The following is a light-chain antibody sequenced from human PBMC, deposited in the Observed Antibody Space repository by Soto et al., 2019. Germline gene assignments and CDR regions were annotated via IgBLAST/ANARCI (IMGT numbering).Light chain of an antibody. CDR2: GAS. CDR3: QQYINWPLT. CDR1: QSVSSN. Sequence: EIVMTQSPATLSVSPGERATLSCRASQSVSSNLAWYQQKPGQAPRLLIYGASTRATGIPARFSGSGSGTEFTLTIRGVQSEDFAVYYCQQYINWPLTFGGGTKVEIK. J-gene: IGKJ4*01. V-gene: IGKV3-15*01.